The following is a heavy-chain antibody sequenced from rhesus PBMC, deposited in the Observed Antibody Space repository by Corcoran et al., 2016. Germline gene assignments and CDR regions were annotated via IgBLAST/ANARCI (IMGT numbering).Heavy chain of an antibody. CDR1: GGSISGYYY. D-gene: IGHD1-7*02. J-gene: IGHJ4*01. CDR3: AKTGTGY. Sequence: QVQLQQWGEGLVKPLETLSPTCAVYGGSISGYYYWSWIRQPPGKGLEWIGRISGSGGSTDYNPPLKSRVTISTDTAKNQFSLKLSSVTAADTAVYYCAKTGTGYWGQGVLVTVSS. V-gene: IGHV4-73*01. CDR2: ISGSGGST.